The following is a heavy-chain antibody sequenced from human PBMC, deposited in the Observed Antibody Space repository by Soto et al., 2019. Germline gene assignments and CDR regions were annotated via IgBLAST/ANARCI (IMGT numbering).Heavy chain of an antibody. D-gene: IGHD6-6*01. Sequence: SETLSLTCAVYGGSFSGYYWSWIRQPPGKGLEWIGEINHSGSTNYNPSLKSRVTISVDTSKNQFSLKLSSVTAADTAVYYCARGRRYSSSSARFDPWGQGTLVTVS. V-gene: IGHV4-34*01. CDR3: ARGRRYSSSSARFDP. CDR1: GGSFSGYY. CDR2: INHSGST. J-gene: IGHJ5*02.